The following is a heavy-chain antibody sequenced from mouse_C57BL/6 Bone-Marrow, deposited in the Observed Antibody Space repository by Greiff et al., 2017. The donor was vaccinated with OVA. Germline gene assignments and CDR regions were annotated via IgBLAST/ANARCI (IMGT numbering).Heavy chain of an antibody. CDR1: GFSFNTYA. CDR2: IRSKSNNYAT. V-gene: IGHV10-1*01. CDR3: VRLGGYYYAMDY. J-gene: IGHJ4*01. Sequence: EVHLVESGGGLVQPKGSLKLSCAASGFSFNTYAMNWVRQAPGKGLEWVARIRSKSNNYATYYADSVKDRFTISRDDSESMLYLQMNNLKTEDTAMYYCVRLGGYYYAMDYWGQGTSVTVSS. D-gene: IGHD2-2*01.